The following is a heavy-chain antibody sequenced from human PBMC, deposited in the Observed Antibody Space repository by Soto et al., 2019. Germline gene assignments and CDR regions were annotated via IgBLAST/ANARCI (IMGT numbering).Heavy chain of an antibody. CDR2: ISYDGSDK. D-gene: IGHD5-12*01. CDR1: GFSFSDYG. V-gene: IGHV3-30*18. CDR3: AKDHWAGYTGYAIHYGMDV. J-gene: IGHJ6*02. Sequence: QMQLMESGGGVVQPGRSLRLSCAASGFSFSDYGMYWVRQAPGKGLEWVALISYDGSDKYHADTAKGRFTISRDNSKNTLYLQMNSLRVEDTAVYYCAKDHWAGYTGYAIHYGMDVWGQGTTVTVSS.